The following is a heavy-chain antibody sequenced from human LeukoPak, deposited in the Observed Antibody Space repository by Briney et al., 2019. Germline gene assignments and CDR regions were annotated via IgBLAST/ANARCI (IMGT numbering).Heavy chain of an antibody. Sequence: PSEALSLTCTVSGGSISSYYWSWIRQPPGKGLEWLGYIYYSGSTNYNPSLKSRVTISVDTSKNQFSLKLSSVTAADTAVYYCARVPYYGDYYYYGMDVWGQGTTVTVSS. CDR3: ARVPYYGDYYYYGMDV. CDR2: IYYSGST. V-gene: IGHV4-59*01. D-gene: IGHD4-17*01. J-gene: IGHJ6*02. CDR1: GGSISSYY.